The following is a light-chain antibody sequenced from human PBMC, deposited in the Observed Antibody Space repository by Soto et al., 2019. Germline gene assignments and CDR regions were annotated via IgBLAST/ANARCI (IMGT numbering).Light chain of an antibody. CDR1: QSVLYSSDNKNY. V-gene: IGKV4-1*01. J-gene: IGKJ3*01. CDR2: WAS. Sequence: DIVMTQSPDSLAVSLGERTTINCKSSQSVLYSSDNKNYLAWYQQKPGQPPKXVIYWASTRESGVPDRFSGSGSGKDFTLTISSLQPEEVAVYYCQQYYSAPFTFGPGTKVDI. CDR3: QQYYSAPFT.